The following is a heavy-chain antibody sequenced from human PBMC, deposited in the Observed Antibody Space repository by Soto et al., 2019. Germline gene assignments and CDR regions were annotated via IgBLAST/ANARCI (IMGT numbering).Heavy chain of an antibody. J-gene: IGHJ3*02. D-gene: IGHD2-21*02. V-gene: IGHV1-24*01. CDR1: GYTLTELS. CDR3: ATTAADCGGDCYDAFDI. CDR2: FDPEDGET. Sequence: ASVKVSCKVSGYTLTELSMHWVRQAPGKGLEWMGGFDPEDGETIYAQKFQGRVTMTEDTSTDTAYMELSSLRSEDTAVYYCATTAADCGGDCYDAFDIWGQGTMVTVSS.